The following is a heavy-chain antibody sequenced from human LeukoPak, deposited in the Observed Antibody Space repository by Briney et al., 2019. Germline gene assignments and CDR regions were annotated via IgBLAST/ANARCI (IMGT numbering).Heavy chain of an antibody. CDR2: ISGSGTIT. V-gene: IGHV3-23*01. CDR3: AILTTHSSSSQFDY. D-gene: IGHD6-6*01. CDR1: GFTFSRYA. J-gene: IGHJ4*02. Sequence: PGESLRLSCAASGFTFSRYAMSWVRQAPGKGLVWVSAISGSGTITYYADSVKGRFTISRDNSKDTLYLQMNSLRAEDTAIYFCAILTTHSSSSQFDYWGQGTLVTVSS.